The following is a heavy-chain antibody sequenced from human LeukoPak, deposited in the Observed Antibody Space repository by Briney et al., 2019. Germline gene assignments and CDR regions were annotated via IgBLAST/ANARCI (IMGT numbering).Heavy chain of an antibody. CDR1: GFTFSSYG. D-gene: IGHD5-24*01. CDR2: ISYDGSNK. V-gene: IGHV3-30*18. J-gene: IGHJ4*02. Sequence: GRSLRLSCAASGFTFSSYGMHWVRQAPGKGLEWAAVISYDGSNKYYADSVKGRFTISRDNSKNTLYLQMNSLRAEDTAVYYCAKDGALRDGCFDYWGQGTLVTVSS. CDR3: AKDGALRDGCFDY.